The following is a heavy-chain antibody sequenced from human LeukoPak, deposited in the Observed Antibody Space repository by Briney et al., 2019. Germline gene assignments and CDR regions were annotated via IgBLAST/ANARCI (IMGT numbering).Heavy chain of an antibody. CDR3: ARAGGYNWNYGWFDP. J-gene: IGHJ5*02. CDR1: GYTFTSYG. Sequence: ASVKVSCKASGYTFTSYGISWVRQAPGQGREWMGGIIPIFGTANYAQKFQGRGTITADESTSTACMELSSLRSEDTAVYYCARAGGYNWNYGWFDPWGQGTLVTVSS. CDR2: IIPIFGTA. V-gene: IGHV1-69*13. D-gene: IGHD1-7*01.